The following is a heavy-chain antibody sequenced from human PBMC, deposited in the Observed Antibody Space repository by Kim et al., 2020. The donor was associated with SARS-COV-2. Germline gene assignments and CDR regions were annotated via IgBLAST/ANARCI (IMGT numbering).Heavy chain of an antibody. D-gene: IGHD4-17*01. CDR3: ARPLTTVTTDAFDI. J-gene: IGHJ3*02. V-gene: IGHV4-39*01. Sequence: PATTSRVTISVDTSKNQFSLKLSSVTAADTAVYYCARPLTTVTTDAFDIWGQGTMVTVSS.